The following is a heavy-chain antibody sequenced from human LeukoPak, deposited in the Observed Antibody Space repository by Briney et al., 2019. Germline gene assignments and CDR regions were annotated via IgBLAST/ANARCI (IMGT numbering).Heavy chain of an antibody. CDR3: ARDSSGWSRNYGFDY. D-gene: IGHD6-19*01. J-gene: IGHJ4*02. V-gene: IGHV4-4*07. Sequence: SETLSLTCTVSGGSISSYYWSWIRQPAGKGLEWIGRIYTSGSTNYNPSLKSRVTMSVDTSKNQFSLKLSSVTAADTAVCYCARDSSGWSRNYGFDYWGQGTLVTVSS. CDR1: GGSISSYY. CDR2: IYTSGST.